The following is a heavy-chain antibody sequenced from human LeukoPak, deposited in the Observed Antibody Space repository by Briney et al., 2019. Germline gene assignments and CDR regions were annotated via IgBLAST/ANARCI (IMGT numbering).Heavy chain of an antibody. J-gene: IGHJ4*02. V-gene: IGHV1-46*01. D-gene: IGHD3-3*01. CDR3: AAPGASGFVGNFWSGPLDY. Sequence: ASVKVSCRASGYTFTSHYMHWVRQAPGQGLEWMGIINPSAGSTSYPQKFQGRVTMTRDTSTNTVYMELSSLRSDDTAVYYCAAPGASGFVGNFWSGPLDYWGQGTLVTVSS. CDR2: INPSAGST. CDR1: GYTFTSHY.